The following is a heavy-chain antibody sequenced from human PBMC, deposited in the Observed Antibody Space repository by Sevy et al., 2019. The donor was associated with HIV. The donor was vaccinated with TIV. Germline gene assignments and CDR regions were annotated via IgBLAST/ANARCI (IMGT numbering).Heavy chain of an antibody. CDR1: GDSISSGNHW. CDR3: ARDGIRRDYYHGMDV. J-gene: IGHJ6*02. CDR2: IYTSGRT. V-gene: IGHV4-61*02. Sequence: SETLSLTCTVSGDSISSGNHWWSWIRQLAGKGLEWTGRIYTSGRTIYNPVLRSRVTMSVDTSTNQFFLNLNSVTAADTAVYYCARDGIRRDYYHGMDVWGQGTTVTVSS. D-gene: IGHD1-26*01.